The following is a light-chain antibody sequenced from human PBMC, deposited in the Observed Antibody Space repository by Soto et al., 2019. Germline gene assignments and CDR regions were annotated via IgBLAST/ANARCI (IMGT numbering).Light chain of an antibody. Sequence: DIQMTQSPSSLSASIGDRVTITCRASESISNWLAWYQQKPGKAPKLVIHDASSLESGVPLRFSGSGSGTDFTLNISNMQPDDFATYYCQQYKSYSPYTFGQGTKLEIK. CDR3: QQYKSYSPYT. CDR1: ESISNW. CDR2: DAS. V-gene: IGKV1-5*01. J-gene: IGKJ2*01.